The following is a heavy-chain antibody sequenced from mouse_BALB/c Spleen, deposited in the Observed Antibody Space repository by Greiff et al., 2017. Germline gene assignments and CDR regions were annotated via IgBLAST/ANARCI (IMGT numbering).Heavy chain of an antibody. CDR3: VYYRFPYAMDY. J-gene: IGHJ4*01. CDR1: GYSITSDYA. D-gene: IGHD2-14*01. V-gene: IGHV3-2*02. Sequence: EVKLMESGPGLVKPSQSLSLTCTVTGYSITSDYAWNWIRQFPGNKLEWMGYISYSGSTSYNPSLKSRISITRDTSKNQFFLQLNSVTTEDTATYYCVYYRFPYAMDYWGQGTSVTVSS. CDR2: ISYSGST.